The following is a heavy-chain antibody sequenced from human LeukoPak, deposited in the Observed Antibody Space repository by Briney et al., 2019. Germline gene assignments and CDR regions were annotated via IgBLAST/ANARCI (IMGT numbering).Heavy chain of an antibody. D-gene: IGHD2-21*02. J-gene: IGHJ4*02. CDR3: ARDWTYCGGDCYSGFDY. CDR1: GGTFSSYA. CDR2: IIPIFGTA. V-gene: IGHV1-69*01. Sequence: SVKVSCKASGGTFSSYAISWVRQAPGQGLEWMGGIIPIFGTANYAQKFQGRVTITADESTSTAYMGLSSLRSEDTAVYYCARDWTYCGGDCYSGFDYWGQGTLVTVSS.